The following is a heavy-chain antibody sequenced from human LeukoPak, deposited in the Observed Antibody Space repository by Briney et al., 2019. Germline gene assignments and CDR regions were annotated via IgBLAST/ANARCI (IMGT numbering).Heavy chain of an antibody. D-gene: IGHD3-22*01. CDR3: ATAEYDSSGHKGFDY. CDR2: FDPEDGET. J-gene: IGHJ4*02. V-gene: IGHV1-24*01. Sequence: ASVKVSCKVSGYTLTELSMHWVRQAPGKGLEWMGGFDPEDGETIYAKKFQGRVNMTEDTSTDTAYMELSSLRSEDTAVYYCATAEYDSSGHKGFDYWGQGTLVTVSS. CDR1: GYTLTELS.